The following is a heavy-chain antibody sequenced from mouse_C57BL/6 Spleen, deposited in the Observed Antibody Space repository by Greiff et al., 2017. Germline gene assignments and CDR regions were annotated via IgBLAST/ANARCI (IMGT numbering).Heavy chain of an antibody. Sequence: QVQLKESGAELVKPGASVKISCKASGYAFSSYWMNWVKQRPGKGLEWIGQIYPGDGDTNYNGKFKGKATLTADKSSSTAYMQLSSLTSEDSAVYFGARQVTTVVAPHFDYWGQGTTLTVSS. CDR3: ARQVTTVVAPHFDY. CDR2: IYPGDGDT. J-gene: IGHJ2*01. D-gene: IGHD1-1*01. V-gene: IGHV1-80*01. CDR1: GYAFSSYW.